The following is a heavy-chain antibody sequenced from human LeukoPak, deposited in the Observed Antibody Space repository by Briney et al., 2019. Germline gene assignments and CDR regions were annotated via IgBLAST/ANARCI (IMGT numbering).Heavy chain of an antibody. CDR3: VRLDPHIDGTSWFFDY. CDR1: GGSISIYY. J-gene: IGHJ4*02. CDR2: IYYTGST. D-gene: IGHD2-21*01. V-gene: IGHV4-59*08. Sequence: PSETLSLTCTVSGGSISIYYWSWIRQSPGKGLECIGYIYYTGSTNYNPSLKSRVTISLDTSKNQFSLKLSSVTAADTAVYYCVRLDPHIDGTSWFFDYWGQGTLVTVSS.